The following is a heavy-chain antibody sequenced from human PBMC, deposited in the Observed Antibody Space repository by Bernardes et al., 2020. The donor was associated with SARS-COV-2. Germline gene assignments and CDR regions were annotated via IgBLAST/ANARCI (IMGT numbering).Heavy chain of an antibody. V-gene: IGHV4-59*08. CDR2: IYYTGST. CDR3: ARHPPREWAILGECDY. CDR1: GASIGRYY. Sequence: PETLSLTCTVSGASIGRYYWSWIRQRPGPGLAWIGYIYYTGSTNYNPSLKSRVTMSIDTSKTQFSLKLSSVTAADTAVYYCARHPPREWAILGECDYWGQGTLVNVSS. D-gene: IGHD1-26*01. J-gene: IGHJ4*02.